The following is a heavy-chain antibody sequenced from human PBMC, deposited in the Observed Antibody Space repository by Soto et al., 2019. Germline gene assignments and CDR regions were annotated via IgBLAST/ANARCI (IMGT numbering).Heavy chain of an antibody. V-gene: IGHV3-30*18. D-gene: IGHD6-19*01. CDR3: AKVPGIAVVLMDV. CDR2: ISYDGSNK. J-gene: IGHJ6*02. Sequence: PGGSLRLSCAASGFTFSSYGMHWVRQAPGKGLEWVAVISYDGSNKYYADSVKGRFTISRDNSKNTLYLQMNSLRAEDTAVYYCAKVPGIAVVLMDVWGQGTTVTVSS. CDR1: GFTFSSYG.